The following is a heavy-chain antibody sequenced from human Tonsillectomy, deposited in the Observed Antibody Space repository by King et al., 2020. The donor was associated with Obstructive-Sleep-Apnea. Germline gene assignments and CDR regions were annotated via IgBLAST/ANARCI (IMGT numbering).Heavy chain of an antibody. CDR2: ISGSGGST. Sequence: VQLVESGGGLVQPGGSLRLSCAASGFTFSSYAMSWVRQAPGKGLEWVSVISGSGGSTYYADSVKGRVTISRDNSKNTLYLQMNSLRAEDTAVYYCAKNRGVWSGPDYWGQGTLVTVSS. CDR3: AKNRGVWSGPDY. V-gene: IGHV3-23*04. D-gene: IGHD3-3*01. J-gene: IGHJ4*02. CDR1: GFTFSSYA.